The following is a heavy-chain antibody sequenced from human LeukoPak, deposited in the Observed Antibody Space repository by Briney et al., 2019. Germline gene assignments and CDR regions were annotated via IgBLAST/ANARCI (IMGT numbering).Heavy chain of an antibody. CDR3: ARLRINYYDSSGYFFDY. J-gene: IGHJ4*02. D-gene: IGHD3-22*01. CDR2: IYSGGST. V-gene: IGHV3-53*01. Sequence: GGSPRLSCAASGFTVSSNYMSWVRQAPGKGLEWVSVIYSGGSTYYADSVKGRFTISRDNSKNTLYLQMNSLRAEDTAVYYCARLRINYYDSSGYFFDYWGQGTLVTVSS. CDR1: GFTVSSNY.